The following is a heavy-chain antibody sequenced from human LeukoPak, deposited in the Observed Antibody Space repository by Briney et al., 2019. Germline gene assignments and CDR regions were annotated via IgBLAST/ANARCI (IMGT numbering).Heavy chain of an antibody. Sequence: PGGSLRLSCAASGFTFSTYGMSWVRQAPGKGLEWVSSISGSGASTYYADSVKGRFTISRDNSKNTLYLQMNSLRAEDTAVYYCANLHYDILTGYIYYFDYWGRRTLVTVSS. CDR3: ANLHYDILTGYIYYFDY. CDR1: GFTFSTYG. J-gene: IGHJ4*02. D-gene: IGHD3-9*01. CDR2: ISGSGAST. V-gene: IGHV3-23*01.